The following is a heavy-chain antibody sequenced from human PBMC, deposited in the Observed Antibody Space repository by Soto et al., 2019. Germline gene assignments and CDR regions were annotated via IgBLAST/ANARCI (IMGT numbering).Heavy chain of an antibody. D-gene: IGHD1-26*01. J-gene: IGHJ4*02. CDR1: GFTFSHYA. CDR2: MTYDGSNE. CDR3: AQDGSHNFAY. Sequence: QVQLVESGGGVVQPGMSLRLSCAASGFTFSHYAMHWVRQAPGKGLEWVALMTYDGSNEYYADSVKGRFTISRDNSKNTLSLQLNSLRAEDTAVYYCAQDGSHNFAYWGQGTLVTVSS. V-gene: IGHV3-30*18.